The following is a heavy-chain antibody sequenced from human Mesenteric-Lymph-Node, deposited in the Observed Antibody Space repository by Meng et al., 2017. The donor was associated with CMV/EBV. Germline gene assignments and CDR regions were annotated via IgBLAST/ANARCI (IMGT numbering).Heavy chain of an antibody. V-gene: IGHV3-74*01. D-gene: IGHD1-26*01. CDR2: ISGDGSST. CDR1: GFTFSSYW. CDR3: VRFGGGTWD. Sequence: GGSLRLSCVASGFTFSSYWMHWVRQAPGKGLVWVSLISGDGSSTSYADSVKGRFTIPRDNAKNTLYLQMNSLRAEDTAVYYCVRFGGGTWDWGQGTLVTVSS. J-gene: IGHJ4*02.